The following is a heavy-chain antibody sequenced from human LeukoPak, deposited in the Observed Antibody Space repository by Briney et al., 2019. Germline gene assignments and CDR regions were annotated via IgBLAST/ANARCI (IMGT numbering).Heavy chain of an antibody. D-gene: IGHD5-18*01. CDR1: GFTFSSYS. V-gene: IGHV3-21*01. CDR3: ARDHVDTAMVTTYFDY. Sequence: KTGGSLRLSCAASGFTFSSYSMNWVRQAPGKGLEWVSSISSSSSYIYYADSVKGRFTISRDNAKNSLYLQMNSLRAEDTAMYYCARDHVDTAMVTTYFDYWGQGTLVTVSS. CDR2: ISSSSSYI. J-gene: IGHJ4*02.